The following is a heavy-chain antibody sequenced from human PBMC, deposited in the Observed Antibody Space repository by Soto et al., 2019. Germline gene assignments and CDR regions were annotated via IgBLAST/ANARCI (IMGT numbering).Heavy chain of an antibody. CDR1: GGSNSSSSNY. CDR2: IYYSGST. Sequence: SETLSLTRTVSGGSNSSSSNYWGWIRQPPGKGLEWIGSIYYSGSTYYNPSLKSRVTISVDTSKNQFSLKLSSVTAADTAVYYCARQVRIWSNFDYWAQGALVTLSS. D-gene: IGHD6-13*01. CDR3: ARQVRIWSNFDY. J-gene: IGHJ4*02. V-gene: IGHV4-39*01.